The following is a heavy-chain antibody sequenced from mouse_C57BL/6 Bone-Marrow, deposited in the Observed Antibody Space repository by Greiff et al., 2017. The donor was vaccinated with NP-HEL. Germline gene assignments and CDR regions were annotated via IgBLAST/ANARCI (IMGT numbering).Heavy chain of an antibody. D-gene: IGHD2-3*01. Sequence: EVKLMESGEGLVKPGGSLKLSCAASGFTFSSYAMSWVRQTPEKRLEWVAYISSGGDYIYYADTVKGRFTISRDNARNTLYLQMSSLKSEDTAMYYCTRAGYDWYFDVWGTGTTVTVSS. CDR1: GFTFSSYA. J-gene: IGHJ1*03. V-gene: IGHV5-9-1*02. CDR3: TRAGYDWYFDV. CDR2: ISSGGDYI.